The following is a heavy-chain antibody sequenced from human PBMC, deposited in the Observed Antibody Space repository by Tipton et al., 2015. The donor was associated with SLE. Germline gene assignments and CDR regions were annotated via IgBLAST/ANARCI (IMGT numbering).Heavy chain of an antibody. V-gene: IGHV4-59*12. J-gene: IGHJ5*02. CDR1: GGSISSYY. D-gene: IGHD6-25*01. CDR3: ASQRGGWFVP. CDR2: SYYSGST. Sequence: TLSLTCTVSGGSISSYYWNWSRQPPGKGMGWIGYSYYSGSTSYNHSLKSRVTIPVDTSKNQFSLKLSSVTAADTAAYYCASQRGGWFVPWGQGTLVPVSS.